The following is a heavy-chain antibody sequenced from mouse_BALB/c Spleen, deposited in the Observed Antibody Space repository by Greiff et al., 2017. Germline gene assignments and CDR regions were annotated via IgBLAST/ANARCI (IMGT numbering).Heavy chain of an antibody. CDR2: IAPGSGST. D-gene: IGHD2-3*01. V-gene: IGHV1S41*01. CDR3: ARFYDGYTYAMDY. J-gene: IGHJ4*01. Sequence: DLVKPGASVKLSCTASGYTFTSYWINWIKQRPGQGLEWIGRIAPGSGSTYYNEMFKGKATLTVDTSSSTAYIQLSSLSSEDSAVYFCARFYDGYTYAMDYWGQGTSVTVSS. CDR1: GYTFTSYW.